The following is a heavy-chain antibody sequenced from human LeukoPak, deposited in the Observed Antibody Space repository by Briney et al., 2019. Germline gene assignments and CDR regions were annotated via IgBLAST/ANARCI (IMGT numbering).Heavy chain of an antibody. Sequence: GGSLRLSCAASGFTFSSYSMNWARQAPGKGLEWVSSISSSSSYIYYADSVKGRFTISRDNAKNSLYLQMNSLRAEDTAVYYCARDRCRNIAAAGYFDYWGQEPWSPSPQ. D-gene: IGHD6-13*01. CDR1: GFTFSSYS. V-gene: IGHV3-21*01. J-gene: IGHJ4*01. CDR2: ISSSSSYI. CDR3: ARDRCRNIAAAGYFDY.